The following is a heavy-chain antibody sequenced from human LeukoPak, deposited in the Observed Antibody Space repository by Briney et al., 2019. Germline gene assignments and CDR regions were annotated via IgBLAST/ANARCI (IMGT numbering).Heavy chain of an antibody. D-gene: IGHD3-10*01. V-gene: IGHV1-24*01. CDR2: FDPEDGET. J-gene: IGHJ3*02. Sequence: ASVKVSCKVSGYTLTELSMHWVRQAPGKGLEWMGGFDPEDGETIYAQKFQGRVTMTEDPSTDTAYMELSSLRSEATAVYYCASWDGSGSYGAFDIWGQGTMVTVSS. CDR3: ASWDGSGSYGAFDI. CDR1: GYTLTELS.